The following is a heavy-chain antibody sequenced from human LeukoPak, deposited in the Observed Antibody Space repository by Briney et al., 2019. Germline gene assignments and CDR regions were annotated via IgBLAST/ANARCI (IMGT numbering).Heavy chain of an antibody. CDR1: GYTFTSYA. CDR2: INAGNGNT. Sequence: GASVKVSCKASGYTFTSYAMHWVRQAPGQRLEWMGWINAGNGNTKYSQKFQGRVTITRDTSASTAYMELSSLRSEDTAVYYCARDLIWGSSGWHYFDYWGQGTLVTVSS. D-gene: IGHD6-19*01. CDR3: ARDLIWGSSGWHYFDY. J-gene: IGHJ4*02. V-gene: IGHV1-3*01.